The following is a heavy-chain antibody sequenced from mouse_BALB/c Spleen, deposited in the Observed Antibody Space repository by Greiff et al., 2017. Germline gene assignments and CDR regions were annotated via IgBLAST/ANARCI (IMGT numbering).Heavy chain of an antibody. CDR2: IYPSDSYT. V-gene: IGHV1-69*02. CDR3: TREGDYGYDLGAFDY. J-gene: IGHJ2*01. D-gene: IGHD2-2*01. CDR1: GYTFTSYW. Sequence: QVQLQQPGAELVRPGASVKLSCKASGYTFTSYWINWVKQRPGQGLEWIGNIYPSDSYTNYNQKFKDKATLTVDKSSSTAYMQLSSPTSEDSAVYYCTREGDYGYDLGAFDYWGQGTTLTVSS.